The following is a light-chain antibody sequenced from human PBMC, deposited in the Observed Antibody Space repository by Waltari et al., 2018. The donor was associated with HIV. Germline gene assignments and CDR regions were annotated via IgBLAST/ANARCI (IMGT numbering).Light chain of an antibody. V-gene: IGKV3-20*01. CDR2: GIS. CDR3: QQYGSSPPWT. Sequence: EIVLTQSPATLSLSPGERATLSCRASESVSSNYLAWYQQKPGQAPRLVIYGISSRATGIPDRFSGSGSGTDFTLTISRLEPEDFAVYYCQQYGSSPPWTFGQGTKVEIK. CDR1: ESVSSNY. J-gene: IGKJ1*01.